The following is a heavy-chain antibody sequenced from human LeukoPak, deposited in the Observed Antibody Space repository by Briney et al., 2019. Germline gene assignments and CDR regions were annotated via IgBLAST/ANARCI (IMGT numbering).Heavy chain of an antibody. CDR2: IKEDGTET. CDR1: GFMFSSNW. V-gene: IGHV3-7*03. Sequence: GGSLRLSCAASGFMFSSNWMSWVRLAPGKGLEWVANIKEDGTETYYVDSVKGRFTISRDNAKNSLYLQMNSLRAEDTALYHCARNNGMDAWGQGTTVIVSS. J-gene: IGHJ6*02. CDR3: ARNNGMDA.